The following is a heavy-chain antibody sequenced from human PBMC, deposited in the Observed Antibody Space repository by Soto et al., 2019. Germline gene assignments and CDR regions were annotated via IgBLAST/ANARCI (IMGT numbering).Heavy chain of an antibody. V-gene: IGHV1-18*04. J-gene: IGHJ4*02. D-gene: IGHD5-18*01. CDR2: ISAYNGNT. Sequence: ASVKVSCKASGYTFTSYGISWVRQAPGQGLEWMGWISAYNGNTNYAQKLQGRVTMTTDTSTSTAYMKLRSLRSDDTAVYYCARKNIYGYSFTFDYWGQGTLVTVSS. CDR1: GYTFTSYG. CDR3: ARKNIYGYSFTFDY.